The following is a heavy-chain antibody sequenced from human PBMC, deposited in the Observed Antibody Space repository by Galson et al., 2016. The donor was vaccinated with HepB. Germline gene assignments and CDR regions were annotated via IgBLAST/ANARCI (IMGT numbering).Heavy chain of an antibody. D-gene: IGHD3-10*01. CDR3: ARDPPGVPDFALDV. V-gene: IGHV3-66*01. J-gene: IGHJ6*02. CDR1: GFTASSNC. CDR2: ICDGCSA. Sequence: SLRLSGAASGFTASSNCMSWVRQAPGKGLEWVSLICDGCSAYYTDSVKARFTISRDNSKNTLYLQLNNLRPEDTAVYFCARDPPGVPDFALDVWGQGTTVTVSS.